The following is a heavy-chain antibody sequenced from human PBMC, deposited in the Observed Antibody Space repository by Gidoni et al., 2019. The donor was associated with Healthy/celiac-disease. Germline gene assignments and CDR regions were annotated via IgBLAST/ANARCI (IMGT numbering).Heavy chain of an antibody. J-gene: IGHJ6*02. CDR1: GFTFSSYG. Sequence: QVQLVESGGGVVQPGRSLRLSCAASGFTFSSYGMHCVRQAPGKGLEWVAVIWYDGSNKYSADSVKGRFTISRDNSKNTLYLQMNSLRAEDTAVYYCAREELPPGAAGTYYYYYYGMDVWGQGTTVTVSS. CDR2: IWYDGSNK. V-gene: IGHV3-33*01. D-gene: IGHD6-13*01. CDR3: AREELPPGAAGTYYYYYYGMDV.